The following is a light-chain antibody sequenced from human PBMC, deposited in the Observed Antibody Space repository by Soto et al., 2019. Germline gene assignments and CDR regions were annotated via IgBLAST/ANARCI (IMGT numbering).Light chain of an antibody. CDR3: HQDHNWPPVT. V-gene: IGKV3-15*01. CDR1: QSISRN. CDR2: GAS. Sequence: TAMTHSQATLDVSLGERGTLDYGASQSISRNLAWYQQKPGQAPRLLIYGASPRATGIPARFSGRGSGTEFSLTISSLLSDDFAVYYCHQDHNWPPVTSGGGTKVDIK. J-gene: IGKJ4*01.